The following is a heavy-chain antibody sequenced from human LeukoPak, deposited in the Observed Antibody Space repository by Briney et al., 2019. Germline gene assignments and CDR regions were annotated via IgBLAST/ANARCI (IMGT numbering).Heavy chain of an antibody. CDR1: GFTFSSYA. D-gene: IGHD2-15*01. CDR2: ISYDGSNK. V-gene: IGHV3-30-3*01. J-gene: IGHJ6*02. Sequence: GSLRLSCAASGFTFSSYAMHWVRQAPGKGLEWVAVISYDGSNKYYADSVKGRFTISRDNSKNTLYLQMNSLRAEDTAVYYCAKGGYCSGGTCYPMDVWGQGTTVTVSS. CDR3: AKGGYCSGGTCYPMDV.